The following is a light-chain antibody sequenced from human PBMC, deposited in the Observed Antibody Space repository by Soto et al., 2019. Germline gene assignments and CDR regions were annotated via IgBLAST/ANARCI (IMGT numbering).Light chain of an antibody. J-gene: IGLJ1*01. CDR3: QSYDSSLRGPYV. CDR2: GNS. V-gene: IGLV1-40*01. CDR1: SSNIGAGYD. Sequence: SVLTQPPSVSGAPGQRVTISCTGSSSNIGAGYDVHWYQQLPGTAPKLLIYGNSNRPSGVPDRFSGSKSGTSASLAITGLQAEDEADYYCQSYDSSLRGPYVFGTGTKVTVL.